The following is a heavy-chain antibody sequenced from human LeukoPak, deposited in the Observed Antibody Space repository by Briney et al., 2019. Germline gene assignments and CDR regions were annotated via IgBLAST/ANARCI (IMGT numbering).Heavy chain of an antibody. Sequence: GASVKVSCKASGYTFTIYGISWVRQAPGQGLEWMGWISAYNGNTNYAQKLQGRVTMTTDTSTSTAYMELKSLRSDDTAVYYCARDYNIKRSLNSNPGIAAAATYPAIGYWGQGTLVTVSS. CDR3: ARDYNIKRSLNSNPGIAAAATYPAIGY. J-gene: IGHJ4*02. V-gene: IGHV1-18*01. D-gene: IGHD6-13*01. CDR1: GYTFTIYG. CDR2: ISAYNGNT.